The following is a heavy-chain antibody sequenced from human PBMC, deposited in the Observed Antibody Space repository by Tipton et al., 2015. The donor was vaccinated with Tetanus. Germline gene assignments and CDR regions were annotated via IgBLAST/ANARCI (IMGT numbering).Heavy chain of an antibody. D-gene: IGHD2-15*01. Sequence: SGFIFSSYGIHWVRQAPGKGLEWLAVSWYDGTDKYYADSVNGRFTISRDNSKNTLYLQMNSLRAEDTALYYCAREADCSGGSCFSGDFDTWGQGTQVTVSS. CDR2: SWYDGTDK. J-gene: IGHJ4*02. V-gene: IGHV3-33*01. CDR3: AREADCSGGSCFSGDFDT. CDR1: GFIFSSYG.